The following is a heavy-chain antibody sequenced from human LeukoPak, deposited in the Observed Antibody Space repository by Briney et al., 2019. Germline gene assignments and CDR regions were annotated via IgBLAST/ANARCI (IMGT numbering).Heavy chain of an antibody. J-gene: IGHJ6*03. CDR2: IYTSGST. D-gene: IGHD3-10*01. Sequence: PSETLSLTCTVSGGSISSYYWSLIRQPAGKGLEWIGRIYTSGSTNYNPSLKSRVTMSVDTSKNQFSLKLSSVTAADTAVYYCARDLATMVQGVIGHYYYYMDVWGKGTTVTVSS. V-gene: IGHV4-4*07. CDR1: GGSISSYY. CDR3: ARDLATMVQGVIGHYYYYMDV.